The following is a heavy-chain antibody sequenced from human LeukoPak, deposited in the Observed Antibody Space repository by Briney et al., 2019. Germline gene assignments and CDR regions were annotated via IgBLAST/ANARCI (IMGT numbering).Heavy chain of an antibody. CDR3: ARESGSGSGSYYNAPDY. Sequence: GGSLRLSCAASGFTFSTYSMNWVRQAPGKGLEWVSSISTSSSYIYYADSVKGRFTISRDNAKNSLHLQMNSLRAEDTAVYYCARESGSGSGSYYNAPDYWGQGTLVTVSS. CDR1: GFTFSTYS. CDR2: ISTSSSYI. J-gene: IGHJ4*02. V-gene: IGHV3-21*01. D-gene: IGHD3-10*01.